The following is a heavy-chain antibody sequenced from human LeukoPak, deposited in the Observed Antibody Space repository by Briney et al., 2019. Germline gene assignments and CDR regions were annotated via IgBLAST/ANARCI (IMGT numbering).Heavy chain of an antibody. Sequence: PGGSLRLSCAASGFTVSSNYMSWIRQAPGKGLEWVSYISPSSGDTNYADFVKGRFTISRDNAKNSLYLQMNSLRAEDTAVYYCARGHYGMDVWGQGTTVTVSS. V-gene: IGHV3-11*06. J-gene: IGHJ6*01. CDR1: GFTVSSNY. CDR3: ARGHYGMDV. CDR2: ISPSSGDT.